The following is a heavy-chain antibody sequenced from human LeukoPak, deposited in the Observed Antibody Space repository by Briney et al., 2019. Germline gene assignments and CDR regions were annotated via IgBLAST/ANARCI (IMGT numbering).Heavy chain of an antibody. CDR3: ARDRSGYNSGWLSDY. D-gene: IGHD6-19*01. Sequence: PGGSLRLSCVVSGFTFEDYGMSWVRQAPGKGLEWVSGIDWNGSSTGYVDSVKGRFTVSRDNAEKSLYLQMNSLRAEDMALYYCARDRSGYNSGWLSDYWGLGTLVTVSS. V-gene: IGHV3-20*04. CDR2: IDWNGSST. CDR1: GFTFEDYG. J-gene: IGHJ4*02.